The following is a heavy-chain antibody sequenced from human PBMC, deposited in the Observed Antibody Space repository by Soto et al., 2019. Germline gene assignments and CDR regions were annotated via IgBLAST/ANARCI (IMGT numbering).Heavy chain of an antibody. CDR3: ARHDPYYYGSGSGWFDP. D-gene: IGHD3-10*01. CDR2: IYYSGST. Sequence: QVQLQESGPGLVKPSETLSLTCTVSGGSISSYYWSWIRQPPGKGLEWIGYIYYSGSTNYNPSLKSRVTISVDTSKNQFSLKLSSVTAADTAVYYCARHDPYYYGSGSGWFDPWGQGTLVTVSS. CDR1: GGSISSYY. J-gene: IGHJ5*02. V-gene: IGHV4-59*08.